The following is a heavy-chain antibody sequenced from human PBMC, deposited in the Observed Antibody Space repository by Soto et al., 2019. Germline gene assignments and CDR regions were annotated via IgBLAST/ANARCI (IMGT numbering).Heavy chain of an antibody. J-gene: IGHJ3*02. D-gene: IGHD3-16*01. CDR3: ARHDDRPGSINGFDI. CDR2: ISYSGVT. V-gene: IGHV4-39*01. Sequence: SETLSLTCNVCGVAISSSTPKFWGWICQLPGKGPEWIGSISYSGVTLYHPSLQSRVTISADTSKNQFSLRLTSVTAADTAVYFCARHDDRPGSINGFDIRGQGTIVT. CDR1: GVAISSSTPKF.